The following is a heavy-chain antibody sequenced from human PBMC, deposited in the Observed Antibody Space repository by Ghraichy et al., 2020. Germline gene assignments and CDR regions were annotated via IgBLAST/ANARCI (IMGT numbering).Heavy chain of an antibody. Sequence: SETLSLTCTVSGGSISSGDYYWSWIRQPPGKGLEWIGYIYYSGSTYYNPSLKSRVTISIDTSKNQFSLKLSSVTAADTAVYYCARGWDDYGDSTAYYLDFWGQGTLVTVSS. CDR2: IYYSGST. V-gene: IGHV4-30-4*01. J-gene: IGHJ4*02. CDR1: GGSISSGDYY. CDR3: ARGWDDYGDSTAYYLDF. D-gene: IGHD4-17*01.